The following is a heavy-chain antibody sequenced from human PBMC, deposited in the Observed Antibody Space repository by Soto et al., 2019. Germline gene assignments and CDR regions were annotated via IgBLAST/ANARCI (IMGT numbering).Heavy chain of an antibody. J-gene: IGHJ4*02. CDR1: GGSISSSNW. V-gene: IGHV4-4*02. CDR2: IYHSGST. CDR3: ARADYGDYGQTYYFDY. Sequence: SETLSLTCAVSGGSISSSNWWSWVRQPPGKGLEWIGEIYHSGSTNYNPSLKSRVTISVDKSKNQFSLKLSSVTAADTAVYYCARADYGDYGQTYYFDYWGQGTLVTVSS. D-gene: IGHD4-17*01.